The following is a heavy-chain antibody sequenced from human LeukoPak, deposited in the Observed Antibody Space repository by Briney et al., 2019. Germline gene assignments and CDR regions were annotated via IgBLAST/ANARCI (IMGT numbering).Heavy chain of an antibody. J-gene: IGHJ5*02. CDR1: GGSISSSSYY. V-gene: IGHV4-39*07. CDR3: ASAYYYASGSQYPGTQNWFDP. Sequence: SETLSLTCTVSGGSISSSSYYWGWIRQPPGKGLEWIGSIYYSGSTYYNPSLKSRVTISVDTSKNQFSLKLSSVTAADTAVYYCASAYYYASGSQYPGTQNWFDPWGQGTLVTVSS. CDR2: IYYSGST. D-gene: IGHD3-10*01.